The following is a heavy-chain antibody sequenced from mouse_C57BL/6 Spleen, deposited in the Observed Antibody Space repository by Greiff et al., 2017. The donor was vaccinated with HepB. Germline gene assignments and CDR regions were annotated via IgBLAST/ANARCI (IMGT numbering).Heavy chain of an antibody. Sequence: EVQVVESGGDLVKLGGSLKLSCAASGFTFSSYGMSWVRQTPDKRLEWVATISSGGSYTYYPDSVKGRFTISRDNAKNTLYLQMSSLKSEDTAMYYCARRGDYGYFDVWGTGTTVTVSS. J-gene: IGHJ1*03. CDR2: ISSGGSYT. CDR1: GFTFSSYG. CDR3: ARRGDYGYFDV. V-gene: IGHV5-6*01.